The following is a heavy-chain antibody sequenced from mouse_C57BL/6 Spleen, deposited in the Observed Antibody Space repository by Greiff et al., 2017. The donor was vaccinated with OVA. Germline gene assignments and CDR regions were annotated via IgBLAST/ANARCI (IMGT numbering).Heavy chain of an antibody. V-gene: IGHV2-2*01. J-gene: IGHJ2*01. Sequence: VQLQQSGPGLVQPSQSLSITCTVSGFSLTSYGVHWVRQSPGKGLEWLGVIWSGGSTDYNAAFISRLSISKDNSKSQVFFKMNSLQADDTTIYYWARCYYGSSFYYFDYWGQGTTLTVSS. CDR3: ARCYYGSSFYYFDY. D-gene: IGHD1-1*01. CDR2: IWSGGST. CDR1: GFSLTSYG.